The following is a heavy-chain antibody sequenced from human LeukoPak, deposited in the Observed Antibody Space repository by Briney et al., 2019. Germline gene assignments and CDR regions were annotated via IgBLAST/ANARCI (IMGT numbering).Heavy chain of an antibody. V-gene: IGHV3-64*01. J-gene: IGHJ4*02. Sequence: GGSLRLSCAASGFTFSSYAMHWVRQAPGKGLEYVSAISSNGGSTYYANSVKGRFTISRDNSKNTLYLQMGSLRAEDMAVYYCARDLGYSSGWYDYWGQGTLVTDSS. CDR2: ISSNGGST. CDR3: ARDLGYSSGWYDY. D-gene: IGHD6-19*01. CDR1: GFTFSSYA.